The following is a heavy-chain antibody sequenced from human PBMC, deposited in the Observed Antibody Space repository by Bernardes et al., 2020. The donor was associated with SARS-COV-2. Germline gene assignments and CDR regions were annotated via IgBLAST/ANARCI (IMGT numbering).Heavy chain of an antibody. CDR3: ARTRTTISTTGIPVDY. Sequence: ASVKVSCKASGYTFTDYFIHWVRQAPEQRLEWMGWINPNTGGTNYVQKFQGRVTMTRDTSITTAYMELSWLGSDDTAIYYCARTRTTISTTGIPVDYWGQGTLVTVSS. V-gene: IGHV1-2*02. CDR1: GYTFTDYF. J-gene: IGHJ4*02. CDR2: INPNTGGT. D-gene: IGHD2-21*02.